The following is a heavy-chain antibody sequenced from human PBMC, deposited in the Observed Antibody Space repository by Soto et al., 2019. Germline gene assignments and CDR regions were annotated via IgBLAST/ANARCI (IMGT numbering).Heavy chain of an antibody. Sequence: ASVKVSCKASGYTFINYGISWVRQARGQGLEWLGWISPNNGHTKYARKFQDRITMTTDTSTTTAYLELRSLRSDDTAVYFCARDQLHFLDYYFENWGQGALVTVSS. V-gene: IGHV1-18*01. J-gene: IGHJ4*02. CDR1: GYTFINYG. CDR2: ISPNNGHT. CDR3: ARDQLHFLDYYFEN. D-gene: IGHD3-3*01.